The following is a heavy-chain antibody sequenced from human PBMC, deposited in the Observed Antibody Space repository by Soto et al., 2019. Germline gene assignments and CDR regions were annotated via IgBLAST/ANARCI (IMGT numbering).Heavy chain of an antibody. D-gene: IGHD2-15*01. J-gene: IGHJ2*01. Sequence: GGSLRLSCAASGFIFSSYAMSWVRQAPGKGLEWVSGISDSGDSTYYEDSVKGRFTISRDNSKNTLYLQMNSLRAEDTAVYYCAKDRSVVAAYWYFDLWGRGTLVTV. CDR3: AKDRSVVAAYWYFDL. V-gene: IGHV3-23*01. CDR1: GFIFSSYA. CDR2: ISDSGDST.